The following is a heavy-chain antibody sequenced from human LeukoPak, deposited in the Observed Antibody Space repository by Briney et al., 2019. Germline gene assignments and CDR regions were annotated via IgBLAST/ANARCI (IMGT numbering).Heavy chain of an antibody. D-gene: IGHD5-18*01. J-gene: IGHJ4*02. CDR2: IYHSGST. CDR3: ARYNYGQYYFDY. V-gene: IGHV4-4*02. Sequence: SETLSLTCAVSGGSISSSNWWSWVRQPPGKGLEWIGEIYHSGSTNYNPSLKSRVTMSVDTSNNEFSLKLNSVTAADTAVYYCARYNYGQYYFDYWGQGTLVTVSS. CDR1: GGSISSSNW.